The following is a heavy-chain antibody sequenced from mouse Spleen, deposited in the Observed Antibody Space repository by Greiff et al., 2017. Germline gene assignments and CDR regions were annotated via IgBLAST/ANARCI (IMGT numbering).Heavy chain of an antibody. J-gene: IGHJ3*01. V-gene: IGHV14-4*01. Sequence: EVQLQQSGAELVRPGASVKLSCTASGFNIKDDYMHWVKQRPEQGLEWIGWIDPENGDTEYASKFQGKATITADTSSNTAYLQLSSLTSEDTAVYYCTTGGGYPAYWGQGTLVTVSA. CDR3: TTGGGYPAY. CDR2: IDPENGDT. D-gene: IGHD1-2*01. CDR1: GFNIKDDY.